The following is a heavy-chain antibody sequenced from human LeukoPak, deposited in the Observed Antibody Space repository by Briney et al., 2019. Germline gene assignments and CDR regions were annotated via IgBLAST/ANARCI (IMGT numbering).Heavy chain of an antibody. CDR3: ARVTGSIDY. D-gene: IGHD1-26*01. CDR1: GYTFTNYD. V-gene: IGHV1-8*01. Sequence: ASVKVSCKASGYTFTNYDINWVRQAIGQGLEWMGWMNPKSGYTGYAQKFQGRVTMTRDTSISTAYRELGSLRSEDTAVYYCARVTGSIDYWGQGTLVTVSS. CDR2: MNPKSGYT. J-gene: IGHJ4*02.